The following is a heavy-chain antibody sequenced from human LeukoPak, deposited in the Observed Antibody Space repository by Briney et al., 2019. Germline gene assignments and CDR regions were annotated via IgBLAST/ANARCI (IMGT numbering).Heavy chain of an antibody. V-gene: IGHV3-21*01. J-gene: IGHJ4*02. D-gene: IGHD6-13*01. CDR2: ISSSSSYI. CDR1: GFTFSSYS. CDR3: ARDPAGRVGRSWYWDY. Sequence: GGSLRLSCAASGFTFSSYSMNWVRQAPGKGLEWVSSISSSSSYIYYSDSVKGRFTISRDNAKNSLYLQMNSLRAEDTAVYYCARDPAGRVGRSWYWDYWGQGTLVTVSS.